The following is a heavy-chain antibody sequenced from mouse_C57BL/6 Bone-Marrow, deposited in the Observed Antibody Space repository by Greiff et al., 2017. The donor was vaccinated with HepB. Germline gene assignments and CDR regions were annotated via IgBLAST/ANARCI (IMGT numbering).Heavy chain of an antibody. D-gene: IGHD2-2*01. Sequence: QVQLKESGPGILQPSQTLSLTCSFSGFSLSTFGMGVGWIRQPSGKGLEWLAHIWWDDDKYYNPALKSRLTISKDTSKNQVFLKIANVDTADTATYYCAREGEGYDGAWFAYWGQGTLVTVSA. CDR3: AREGEGYDGAWFAY. CDR2: IWWDDDK. V-gene: IGHV8-8*01. CDR1: GFSLSTFGMG. J-gene: IGHJ3*01.